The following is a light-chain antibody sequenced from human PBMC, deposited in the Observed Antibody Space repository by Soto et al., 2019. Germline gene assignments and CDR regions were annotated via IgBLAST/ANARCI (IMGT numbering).Light chain of an antibody. J-gene: IGKJ3*01. CDR1: QNIYNY. CDR2: KAS. CDR3: HHYSVTSS. Sequence: DVQMTQSPSTLSASVGDRVTITCRASQNIYNYLAWYQQKPGKAPKPLIYKASTLESGVPSRFSGSGSGKEFTLTISSLQPDDFATYYCHHYSVTSSFGPGTKVDVK. V-gene: IGKV1-5*03.